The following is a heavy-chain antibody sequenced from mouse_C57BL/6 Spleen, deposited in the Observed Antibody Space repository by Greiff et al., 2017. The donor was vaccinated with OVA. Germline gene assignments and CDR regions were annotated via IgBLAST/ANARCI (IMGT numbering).Heavy chain of an antibody. CDR1: GYTFTDYN. V-gene: IGHV1-18*01. Sequence: VQLQQSGPELVKPGASVKIPCKASGYTFTDYNMDWVKQSHGKSLEWIGDINPNNGGNIYNQKFKGKATLTVDKSSSTAYMELRSLTSEDTAVYYCARGGYYGRGFAYWGQVTLVTVSA. CDR3: ARGGYYGRGFAY. CDR2: INPNNGGN. D-gene: IGHD1-1*01. J-gene: IGHJ3*01.